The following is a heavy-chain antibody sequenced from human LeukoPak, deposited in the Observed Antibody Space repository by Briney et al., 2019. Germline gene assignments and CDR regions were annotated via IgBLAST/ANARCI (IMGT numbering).Heavy chain of an antibody. CDR2: IYYSGTT. CDR1: GGSISSYY. CDR3: ARVLIVGARNYFDY. Sequence: SETLSLTCTVSGGSISSYYWSWIRQPPGKGLEWIGYIYYSGTTNYNPSLKSRVTISVDTSKSQFSLKLSSVTAADTAVYYCARVLIVGARNYFDYWGQGALVTVSS. V-gene: IGHV4-59*01. J-gene: IGHJ4*02. D-gene: IGHD1-26*01.